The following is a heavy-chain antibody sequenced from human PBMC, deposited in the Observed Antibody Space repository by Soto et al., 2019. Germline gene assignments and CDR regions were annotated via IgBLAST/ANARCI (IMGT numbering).Heavy chain of an antibody. V-gene: IGHV4-39*01. Sequence: SETLSLTCTVSGGESVNSRNFCWGCIRQRPGKGLGFVGSMYPHRTPHYSPSLKRRLRITLDASKNQFSLKLDAVTASDTAVYYCGRLIEAATVLSGHDYWSQGTRVTVSS. J-gene: IGHJ4*02. D-gene: IGHD2-15*01. CDR2: MYPHRTP. CDR1: GGESVNSRNFC. CDR3: GRLIEAATVLSGHDY.